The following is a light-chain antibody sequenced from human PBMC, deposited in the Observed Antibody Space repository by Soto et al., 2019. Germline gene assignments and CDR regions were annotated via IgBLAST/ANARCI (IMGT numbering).Light chain of an antibody. Sequence: EIVLTQSPSPLSLSPGERATLSCRASQSVSSTYLAWYQRKPGQAPRLLIYRTSTRATGIPDRFSGSVSGTDFTLTISRLEPEDFAVYYCQQFGSSVTFGQGTRLAI. J-gene: IGKJ5*01. V-gene: IGKV3-20*01. CDR3: QQFGSSVT. CDR1: QSVSSTY. CDR2: RTS.